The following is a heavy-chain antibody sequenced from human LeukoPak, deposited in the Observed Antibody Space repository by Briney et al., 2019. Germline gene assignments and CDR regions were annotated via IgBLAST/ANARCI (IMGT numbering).Heavy chain of an antibody. J-gene: IGHJ4*02. Sequence: PGGSLRLSCAASGFTFSSYGMHWVRQAPGKGLEWVSSISSSSSYVYYADSVKGRFTISRDNAKNSLYLQMNSLRAEDTAVYYCARDMPDYDYVWGSYRPFDYWGQGTLVTVSS. CDR1: GFTFSSYG. CDR2: ISSSSSYV. V-gene: IGHV3-21*01. D-gene: IGHD3-16*02. CDR3: ARDMPDYDYVWGSYRPFDY.